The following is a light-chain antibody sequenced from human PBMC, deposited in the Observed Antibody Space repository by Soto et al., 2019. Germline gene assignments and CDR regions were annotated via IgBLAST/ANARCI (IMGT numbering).Light chain of an antibody. CDR3: QQRRNWPRT. CDR1: QFLSSY. Sequence: VVLTQFPATLSLSPGETATLSCRASQFLSSYLAWYHQIPGQPPRLLIYDTSNRVTGVPARFSGSVSGTDFALSISSRGPEDCASGYCQQRRNWPRTFAQGTKLDIK. V-gene: IGKV3-11*01. J-gene: IGKJ2*01. CDR2: DTS.